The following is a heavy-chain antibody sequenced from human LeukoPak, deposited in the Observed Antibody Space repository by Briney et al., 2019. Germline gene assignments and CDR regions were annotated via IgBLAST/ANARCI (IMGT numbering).Heavy chain of an antibody. CDR3: ATFSGAHHKTFDS. V-gene: IGHV3-7*01. J-gene: IGHJ4*02. CDR2: IKQDGSDK. Sequence: PGGSLRLSCAASGLTFRNYWMSWVRQAPGKGLEWVANIKQDGSDKFYVDSANGRFTISRDNAKNSLYLQMNTLRAEDTAIYYCATFSGAHHKTFDSWGQGTLVTVSS. D-gene: IGHD1-14*01. CDR1: GLTFRNYW.